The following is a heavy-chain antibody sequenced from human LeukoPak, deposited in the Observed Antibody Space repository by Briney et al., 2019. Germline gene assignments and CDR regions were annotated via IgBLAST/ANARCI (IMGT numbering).Heavy chain of an antibody. Sequence: PGGSLRLSCAASGFTFSTYWMSWVRQAPGKGLEWVANIRQDGGATFYVDSVKGRFIISRDNAKNSLYLQMNSLRDEDTGVYYCATSHDSSGNDWGQGTLVTVPS. CDR1: GFTFSTYW. CDR2: IRQDGGAT. V-gene: IGHV3-7*01. CDR3: ATSHDSSGND. J-gene: IGHJ4*02. D-gene: IGHD3-22*01.